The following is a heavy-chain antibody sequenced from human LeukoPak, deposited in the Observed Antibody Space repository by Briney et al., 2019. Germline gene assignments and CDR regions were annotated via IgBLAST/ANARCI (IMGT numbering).Heavy chain of an antibody. CDR3: ARAKDNYYGSGSYD. V-gene: IGHV3-48*02. CDR1: RFTFSIYS. D-gene: IGHD3-10*01. CDR2: ISSSSSTI. Sequence: PGGSLRLSCAASRFTFSIYSMHWVRQAPGKGLEWVSYISSSSSTIKYADSVKGRFTISRDNAKNSLFPQMNSLRDEDTAVYYCARAKDNYYGSGSYDWGQGTLVTVSS. J-gene: IGHJ4*02.